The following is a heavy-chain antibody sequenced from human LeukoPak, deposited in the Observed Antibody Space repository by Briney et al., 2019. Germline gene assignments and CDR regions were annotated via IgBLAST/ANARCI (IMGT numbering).Heavy chain of an antibody. V-gene: IGHV4-39*02. D-gene: IGHD5-24*01. CDR1: GGSITSGSYH. J-gene: IGHJ4*02. CDR3: ARDRDGYAYSFDY. Sequence: ASETLSLTCTVSGGSITSGSYHWGWIRQSPGKGLVWIGNTYYTGSAYYRPSLQSRVSISVDTSKKEFSLKLTSVTAADTAVYYCARDRDGYAYSFDYWGQGTLVTVSS. CDR2: TYYTGSA.